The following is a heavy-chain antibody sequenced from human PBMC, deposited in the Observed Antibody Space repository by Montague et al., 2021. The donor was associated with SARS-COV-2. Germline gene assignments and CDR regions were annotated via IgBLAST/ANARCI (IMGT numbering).Heavy chain of an antibody. CDR3: ARRGRKLLPVATTIWGFDI. CDR2: IYDSGST. J-gene: IGHJ3*02. Sequence: SETLSLTCTVSGGSISSNNYYWDWIRQPPGKGLEWIGSIYDSGSTYYNPSLKSRVTISVDTSKNHFSLKLNSVTAADTAVYYCARRGRKLLPVATTIWGFDIWGQGTMVTVSS. D-gene: IGHD5-12*01. CDR1: GGSISSNNYY. V-gene: IGHV4-39*02.